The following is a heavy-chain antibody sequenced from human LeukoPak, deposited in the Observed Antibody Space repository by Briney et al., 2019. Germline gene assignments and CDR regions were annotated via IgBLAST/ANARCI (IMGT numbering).Heavy chain of an antibody. CDR1: GFSFSDAW. V-gene: IGHV3-15*01. CDR3: ATDRERWQLSYGE. D-gene: IGHD4-23*01. CDR2: VRSKRDGGTI. Sequence: GGSLRLSCVVSGFSFSDAWMSWVRQGPRKGLEWVGRVRSKRDGGTIEYAAPVKGRFTISRDDSENTLYLHMDSLKTEDTAVYYCATDRERWQLSYGEWGQGTLVTVSS. J-gene: IGHJ4*02.